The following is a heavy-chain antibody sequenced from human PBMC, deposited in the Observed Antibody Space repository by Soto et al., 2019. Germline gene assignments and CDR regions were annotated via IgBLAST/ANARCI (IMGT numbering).Heavy chain of an antibody. CDR3: ARDREAGYNFYYGMDV. D-gene: IGHD6-19*01. CDR1: GADINTYS. J-gene: IGHJ6*02. CDR2: IYTSASI. V-gene: IGHV4-4*07. Sequence: SRTLALTCSGSGADINTYSWTWIRQPAGKGLEWIGRIYTSASINYNPSLKGRVTLSVDTSTNQVSLRLASVTAADTAIYYCARDREAGYNFYYGMDVWGQGTTVTVSS.